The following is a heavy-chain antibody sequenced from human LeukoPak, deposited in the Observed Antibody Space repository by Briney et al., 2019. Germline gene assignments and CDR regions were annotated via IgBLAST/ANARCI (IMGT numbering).Heavy chain of an antibody. Sequence: SETLSLTCTVSGGSISSYYWGWTRQPPGKGLEWIGYIYYSGSTNYNPSLKSRVTISVDTSKYQFSLKLSSVTAADTAVYYCARVRGGYYLYYFDYWGQGTLVTVSS. V-gene: IGHV4-59*01. J-gene: IGHJ4*02. CDR3: ARVRGGYYLYYFDY. D-gene: IGHD3-3*01. CDR2: IYYSGST. CDR1: GGSISSYY.